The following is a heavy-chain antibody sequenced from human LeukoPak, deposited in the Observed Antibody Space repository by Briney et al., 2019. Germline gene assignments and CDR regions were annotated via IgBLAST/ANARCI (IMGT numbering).Heavy chain of an antibody. CDR2: INHSGST. CDR1: GGSFSGYY. D-gene: IGHD3-22*01. CDR3: ARHRPYYYDSSGYLNWFDP. Sequence: SETLSLTCAVYGGSFSGYYWSWIRQPPGKGLEWIGEINHSGSTNYNPSLKSRVTISVDTSKNQFSLKLSSVTAADTAVYYCARHRPYYYDSSGYLNWFDPWGQGTLVTVSS. V-gene: IGHV4-34*01. J-gene: IGHJ5*02.